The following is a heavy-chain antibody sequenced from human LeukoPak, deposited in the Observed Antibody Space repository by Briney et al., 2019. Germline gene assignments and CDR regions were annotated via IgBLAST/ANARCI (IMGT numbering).Heavy chain of an antibody. CDR2: ISYDGSNK. J-gene: IGHJ4*02. CDR3: ARDGEYCSSTSCQNEAFDY. D-gene: IGHD2-2*01. CDR1: GFTFSSYA. V-gene: IGHV3-30*04. Sequence: GGSLRLSCAASGFTFSSYAMHWVRQAPGKGLEWVAVISYDGSNKYYADSVKGRFTISRDNAKNSLYLQMNSLRAEDTAVYYCARDGEYCSSTSCQNEAFDYWGQGTLVTVSS.